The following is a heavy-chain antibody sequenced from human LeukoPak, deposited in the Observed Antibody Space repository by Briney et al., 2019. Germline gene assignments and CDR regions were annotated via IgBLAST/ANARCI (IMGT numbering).Heavy chain of an antibody. Sequence: GGSLRLSCAASGFTFSRAWMSWVRQTPGKGLEWVGRIKSKCDGETTDFAAPVKGRFTISRDDSKNTLYLQMNSLKTEDTAVYYCTTDGLVTGGFDYWGQGTLVTVSS. D-gene: IGHD2-2*01. CDR3: TTDGLVTGGFDY. J-gene: IGHJ4*02. CDR2: IKSKCDGETT. CDR1: GFTFSRAW. V-gene: IGHV3-15*01.